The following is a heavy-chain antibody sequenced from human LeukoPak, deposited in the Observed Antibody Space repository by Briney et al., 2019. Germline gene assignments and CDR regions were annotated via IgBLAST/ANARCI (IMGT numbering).Heavy chain of an antibody. CDR1: GGTFSSYA. CDR3: ARDSSNYEYYYYYMDV. Sequence: VKVSCKASGGTFSSYAISWVRQAPGQGLEWMGRIIPIFGTANYAQKFQGRVTITADESTSTAYMELSSLRSEDTAVYYCARDSSNYEYYYYYMDVWGKGTTVAVSS. J-gene: IGHJ6*03. V-gene: IGHV1-69*15. D-gene: IGHD4-11*01. CDR2: IIPIFGTA.